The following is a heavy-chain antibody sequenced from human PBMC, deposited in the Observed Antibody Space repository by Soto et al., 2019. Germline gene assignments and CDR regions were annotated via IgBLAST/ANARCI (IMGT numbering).Heavy chain of an antibody. J-gene: IGHJ5*02. CDR3: AKDVAPMVGANWFDP. Sequence: GGSLRLSCAASGFTFNSYGMHWVRQAPGKGLEWVAVISYDGSNKYYADSVKGRFTISRDNSKNTLYLQMNSLRAEDTAVYYCAKDVAPMVGANWFDPWGQGTLVTVSS. V-gene: IGHV3-30*18. D-gene: IGHD1-26*01. CDR2: ISYDGSNK. CDR1: GFTFNSYG.